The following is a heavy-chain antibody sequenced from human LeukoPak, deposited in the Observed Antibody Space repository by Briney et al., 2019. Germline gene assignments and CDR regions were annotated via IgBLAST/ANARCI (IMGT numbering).Heavy chain of an antibody. Sequence: GESLKISCKGSGYSFGSQWIGWVRQVPRKGLAWMGIIYPGDSDSRYSPSFQGQVTISADKSISTAYLQWGSLRASDTAIYYCTRVIIGGNYGGFYGLDVWGQGTTVIVSS. CDR1: GYSFGSQW. D-gene: IGHD4-4*01. V-gene: IGHV5-51*01. CDR3: TRVIIGGNYGGFYGLDV. J-gene: IGHJ6*02. CDR2: IYPGDSDS.